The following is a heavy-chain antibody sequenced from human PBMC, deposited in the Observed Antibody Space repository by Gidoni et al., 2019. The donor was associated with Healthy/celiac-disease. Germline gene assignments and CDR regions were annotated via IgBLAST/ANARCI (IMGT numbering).Heavy chain of an antibody. CDR3: ARSRLSGSYYAFDY. J-gene: IGHJ4*02. V-gene: IGHV3-30-3*01. CDR2: ISYDGSNK. D-gene: IGHD1-26*01. CDR1: GFTFSSYA. Sequence: QVQLVESGGGVVQPGRSLRLSCAASGFTFSSYAMHWVRQAPGKGLEWVAVISYDGSNKYYADSVKGRFTISRDNSKNTLYLQMNSLRAEDTAVYYCARSRLSGSYYAFDYWGQGTLVTVSS.